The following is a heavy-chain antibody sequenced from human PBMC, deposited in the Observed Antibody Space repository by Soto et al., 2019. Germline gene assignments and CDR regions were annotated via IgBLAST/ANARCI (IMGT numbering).Heavy chain of an antibody. D-gene: IGHD2-15*01. J-gene: IGHJ4*02. CDR3: AKVPDDCSGGSCYSNYFDY. CDR1: GFTFDDYA. Sequence: EVQLVESGGGLVQPGRSLRLSCAASGFTFDDYAMHWVRQAPGKGLEWVSGISWNSGSIGYADSVKGRFTISRDNAKNSLYLQMNSLRAEDTALYYCAKVPDDCSGGSCYSNYFDYWGQGTLGTVSS. V-gene: IGHV3-9*01. CDR2: ISWNSGSI.